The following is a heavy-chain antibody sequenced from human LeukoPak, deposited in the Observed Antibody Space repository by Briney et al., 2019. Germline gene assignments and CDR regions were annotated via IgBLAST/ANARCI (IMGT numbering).Heavy chain of an antibody. D-gene: IGHD3-10*01. CDR1: GGSISSYY. J-gene: IGHJ4*02. CDR2: IYYSGST. CDR3: ARDNGGITRYFDY. Sequence: SETLSLTCTVSGGSISSYYWSWTRQPPGKGLEWIGYIYYSGSTNYNPSLKSRVTISVDTSKNQFSLKLSSVTAADTAVYYCARDNGGITRYFDYWGQGTLVTVSS. V-gene: IGHV4-59*01.